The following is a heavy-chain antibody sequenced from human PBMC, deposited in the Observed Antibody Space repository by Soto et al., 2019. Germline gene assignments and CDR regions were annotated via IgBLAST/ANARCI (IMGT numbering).Heavy chain of an antibody. CDR3: ARHDCISSSCYYYYYYVMDV. V-gene: IGHV1-69*13. CDR1: GDTFSSYA. Sequence: GASVKVSCKASGDTFSSYAISWVRQAPGQGLEWMGGIIPFFDTANYAQQFRGRVTITADESTSTAYMELSSLRSEDTAVYYCARHDCISSSCYYYYYYVMDVWGQGTTVTVSS. J-gene: IGHJ6*02. D-gene: IGHD2-2*01. CDR2: IIPFFDTA.